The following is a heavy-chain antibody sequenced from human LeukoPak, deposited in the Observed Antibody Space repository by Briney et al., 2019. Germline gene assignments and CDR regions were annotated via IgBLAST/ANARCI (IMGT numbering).Heavy chain of an antibody. CDR1: GGSFSGYY. CDR2: INHSGST. CDR3: ARGGPYYDSSGYYDFDY. J-gene: IGHJ4*02. Sequence: PSETLSLTCAVYGGSFSGYYWSWIRQPPGKGLEWIGEINHSGSTNYNPPLKSRVTISVDTSKNQFSLKLSSVTAADTAVYYCARGGPYYDSSGYYDFDYWGQGTLVTVSS. D-gene: IGHD3-22*01. V-gene: IGHV4-34*01.